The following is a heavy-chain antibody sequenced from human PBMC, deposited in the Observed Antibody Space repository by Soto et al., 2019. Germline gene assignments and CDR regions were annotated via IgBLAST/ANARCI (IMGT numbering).Heavy chain of an antibody. CDR2: IYYSGST. Sequence: PSETLSLTCTVSGGSISSGGYYWSWIRQHPGKGLEWIGYIYYSGSTYYNPSLKSRVTISVDTSKNQFSLKLSSVTAADTAVYYCARDIGHRYSGSYYFDYWGQGTLVTVSS. J-gene: IGHJ4*02. D-gene: IGHD1-26*01. CDR3: ARDIGHRYSGSYYFDY. V-gene: IGHV4-31*03. CDR1: GGSISSGGYY.